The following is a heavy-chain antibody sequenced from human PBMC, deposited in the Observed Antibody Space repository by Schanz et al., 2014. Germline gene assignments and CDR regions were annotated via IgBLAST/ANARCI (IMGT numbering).Heavy chain of an antibody. Sequence: QVQLQESGPGLVKPSQTLSLTCSVSGGSIRNGPYYWTWIRQHPGKGLEWIGYIYFSGATYINPSLESRVIISVDTSETQFSLKLTSVTAADTAVYYCARTFYFASGTYHTPNYYYGLDVWGQGTTVTVSS. V-gene: IGHV4-31*03. CDR2: IYFSGAT. CDR1: GGSIRNGPYY. CDR3: ARTFYFASGTYHTPNYYYGLDV. J-gene: IGHJ6*02. D-gene: IGHD3-10*01.